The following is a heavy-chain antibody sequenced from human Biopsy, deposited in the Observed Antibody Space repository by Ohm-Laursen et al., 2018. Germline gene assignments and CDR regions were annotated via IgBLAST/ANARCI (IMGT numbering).Heavy chain of an antibody. CDR3: GNEVHGRDY. J-gene: IGHJ4*02. CDR1: GKTFSDYY. CDR2: INQSGRT. V-gene: IGHV4-34*08. Sequence: SETLSLTCVVYGKTFSDYYWSWIRQPPGKGLEWIGQINQSGRTNYNPSLKSRVNISADKSNNQFSLKLTSVTSADTAVYLCGNEVHGRDYWGLGALVTVSS. D-gene: IGHD2-15*01.